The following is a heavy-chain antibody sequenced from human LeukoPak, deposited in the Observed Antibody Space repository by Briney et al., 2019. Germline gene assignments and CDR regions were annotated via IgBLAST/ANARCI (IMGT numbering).Heavy chain of an antibody. V-gene: IGHV1-69*01. Sequence: SVKVSCKASGGTFSSYAISWVRQAPGQGLEWMGGIIPIFGTANYAQKFQGRVTITADESTSTAYMELSSLRSEDTAVYYCARATPYDSSGYYLPDYWGQGTLVTVSS. CDR2: IIPIFGTA. CDR3: ARATPYDSSGYYLPDY. J-gene: IGHJ4*02. D-gene: IGHD3-22*01. CDR1: GGTFSSYA.